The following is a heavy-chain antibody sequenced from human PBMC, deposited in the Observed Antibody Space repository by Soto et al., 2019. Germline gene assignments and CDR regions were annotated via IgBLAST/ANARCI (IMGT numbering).Heavy chain of an antibody. J-gene: IGHJ4*02. D-gene: IGHD3-9*01. CDR2: IIPMFGTT. CDR3: AIGIGLRYCGWAFEY. Sequence: QVQLVQSGAEVKKPGSSGKVSCKASGGTFTNYTISWVRQAPGQGLEWMGGIIPMFGTTNHAQKFQGRVTINANKSTTTAHMELSSLRSEDTAVYYCAIGIGLRYCGWAFEYWGQGTLVTVSS. V-gene: IGHV1-69*06. CDR1: GGTFTNYT.